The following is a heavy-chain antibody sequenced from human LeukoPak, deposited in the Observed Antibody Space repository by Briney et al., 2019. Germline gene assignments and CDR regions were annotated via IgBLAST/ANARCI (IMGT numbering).Heavy chain of an antibody. J-gene: IGHJ3*02. D-gene: IGHD3-10*01. CDR3: ARRGWGFGEPKRDHDTFDI. CDR2: IYPGDSDA. V-gene: IGHV5-51*01. CDR1: GYSFTNYW. Sequence: GESLKISCMASGYSFTNYWIAWVRQMPGQGLEWMAIIYPGDSDARYGPSFQGQVTISVDKSISTTYLRWSRLKASDTAMYYCARRGWGFGEPKRDHDTFDIRGQGTMVTVSS.